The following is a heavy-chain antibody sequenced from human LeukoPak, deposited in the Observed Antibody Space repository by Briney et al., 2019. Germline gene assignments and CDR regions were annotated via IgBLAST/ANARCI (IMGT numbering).Heavy chain of an antibody. J-gene: IGHJ5*02. CDR2: ISQSGST. Sequence: SETLSLTCAVYGGSFSGYFWSWIRQPPGKGLEWIGEISQSGSTNYNPSLKSRVTISADTSKNHFSLRLSSLTAADTAVYYCARGGKQWLVRGNWFDPWGQGTLVTVSS. V-gene: IGHV4-34*01. D-gene: IGHD6-19*01. CDR3: ARGGKQWLVRGNWFDP. CDR1: GGSFSGYF.